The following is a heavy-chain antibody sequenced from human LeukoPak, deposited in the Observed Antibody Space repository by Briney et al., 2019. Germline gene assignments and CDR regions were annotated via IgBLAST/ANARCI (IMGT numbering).Heavy chain of an antibody. Sequence: SETLSLTCAVYGGSFSGYYWSWIRQPPGKGLEWIGEINHSGSTNYNPSLKSRVTMSVDMSTRQISLKLSSVTAADTAVYYCARAVGGDGSGSLWGPGTLVTVSS. J-gene: IGHJ4*02. CDR1: GGSFSGYY. V-gene: IGHV4-34*01. D-gene: IGHD3-10*01. CDR2: INHSGST. CDR3: ARAVGGDGSGSL.